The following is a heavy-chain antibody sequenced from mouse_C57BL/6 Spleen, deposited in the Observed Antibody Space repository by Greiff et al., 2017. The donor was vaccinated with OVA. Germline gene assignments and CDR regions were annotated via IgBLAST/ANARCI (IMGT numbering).Heavy chain of an antibody. CDR1: GFTFSSYA. Sequence: EVKLVESGGGLVKPGGSLKLSCAASGFTFSSYAMSWVRQTPEKRLEWVATISDGGSYTYYPDNVKGRFTISRDNAKNNLYLQMSHLKSEDTAMYYCARGYGNYGGVWFAYWGQGTLVTVSA. D-gene: IGHD2-1*01. J-gene: IGHJ3*01. CDR3: ARGYGNYGGVWFAY. V-gene: IGHV5-4*03. CDR2: ISDGGSYT.